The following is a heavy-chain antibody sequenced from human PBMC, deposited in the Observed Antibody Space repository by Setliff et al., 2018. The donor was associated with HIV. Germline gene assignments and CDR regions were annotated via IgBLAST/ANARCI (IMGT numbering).Heavy chain of an antibody. V-gene: IGHV4-59*01. CDR3: ARSPPTTFWSGYTYYYYMDV. D-gene: IGHD3-3*01. J-gene: IGHJ6*03. Sequence: SETLSLTCTVSGGSISSYYWSWIRQPPGKGLEWIGYIYYSGSTNYNPSLKSRVTISVDTSKNQFSLKLNSVTAADTVVYYCARSPPTTFWSGYTYYYYMDVWGKGTTVTVSS. CDR2: IYYSGST. CDR1: GGSISSYY.